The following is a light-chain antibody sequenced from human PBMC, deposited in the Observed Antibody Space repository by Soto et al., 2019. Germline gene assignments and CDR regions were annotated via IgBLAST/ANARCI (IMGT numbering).Light chain of an antibody. V-gene: IGLV4-69*01. J-gene: IGLJ2*01. CDR1: SGHSTYA. CDR3: QTWGTGIVI. CDR2: LNSDGSH. Sequence: QSVLTQSPSASASLGASVKLTCTLSSGHSTYAIAWHQQQPEKGPRFLMKLNSDGSHNRGDGIPDRFSGSSSGAERYLSISGLQSEDEDEYYCQTWGTGIVILGGGTKLTVL.